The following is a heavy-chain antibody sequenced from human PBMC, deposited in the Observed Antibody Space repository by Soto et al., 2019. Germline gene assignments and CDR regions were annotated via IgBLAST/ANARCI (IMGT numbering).Heavy chain of an antibody. CDR3: AIEVEVGRKITMVRRDHYFDY. D-gene: IGHD3-10*01. V-gene: IGHV3-33*01. J-gene: IGHJ4*02. CDR1: GFTFSSYG. CDR2: IWYDGSNK. Sequence: QVQLVESGGGVVQPGRSLRLSCAASGFTFSSYGMHWVRQAPGKGLEWVAVIWYDGSNKYYADSVKGLFTISRDNSKNTLYLQMNSLRSEDMAVYYCAIEVEVGRKITMVRRDHYFDYWGQGTLVTVSS.